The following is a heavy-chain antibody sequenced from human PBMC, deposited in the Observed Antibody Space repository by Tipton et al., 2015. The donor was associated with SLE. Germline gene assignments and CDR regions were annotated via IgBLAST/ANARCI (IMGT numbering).Heavy chain of an antibody. Sequence: TLSLTCTVSGGSISSSNYYWGWIRQPPGKGLEWIGSIYYSGSTYYNPSLKSRVTISVDTSKNQFSLKLSSVTAADTAVYYCARVALLWFGELSYFDYWGQGTLVTVSS. CDR1: GGSISSSNYY. CDR3: ARVALLWFGELSYFDY. D-gene: IGHD3-10*01. V-gene: IGHV4-39*07. J-gene: IGHJ4*02. CDR2: IYYSGST.